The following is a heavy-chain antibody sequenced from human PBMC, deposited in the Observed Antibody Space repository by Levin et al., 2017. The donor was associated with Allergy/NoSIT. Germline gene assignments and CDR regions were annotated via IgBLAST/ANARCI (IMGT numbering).Heavy chain of an antibody. Sequence: ASETLSLTCTVSGGSISSYYWSWIRQPPGKGLEWIGYIYYSGRTNYNPSLKSRVTISVDTSKSQFSLNLSSVTAADTAVYYCATHSGYTTSWFDYWGQGILVTVSS. J-gene: IGHJ4*02. D-gene: IGHD6-13*01. CDR1: GGSISSYY. V-gene: IGHV4-59*08. CDR3: ATHSGYTTSWFDY. CDR2: IYYSGRT.